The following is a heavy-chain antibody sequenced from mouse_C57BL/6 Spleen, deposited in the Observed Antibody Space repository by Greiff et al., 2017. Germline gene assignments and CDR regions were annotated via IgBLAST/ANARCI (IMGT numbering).Heavy chain of an antibody. J-gene: IGHJ3*01. V-gene: IGHV1-15*01. Sequence: QVQLQQSGAELVRPGASVTLSCKASGYTFTDYEMHWVKQTPVHGLEWIGAIDPETGGTAYNQKFKGKAILTADKSSRTAYMELRSLTSEDSAVYYCTRGQFAYWGQGTLVTVSA. CDR2: IDPETGGT. CDR3: TRGQFAY. CDR1: GYTFTDYE.